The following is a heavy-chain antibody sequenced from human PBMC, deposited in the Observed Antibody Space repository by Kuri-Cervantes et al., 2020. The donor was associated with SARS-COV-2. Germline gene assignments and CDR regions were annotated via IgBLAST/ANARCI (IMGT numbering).Heavy chain of an antibody. D-gene: IGHD7-27*01. CDR3: ARAELTGIDY. CDR1: GYTFTSYY. J-gene: IGHJ4*02. Sequence: ASVKISCKASGYTFTSYYMHWVRQAPGQGLEWMGTINPSGGSTSYAQKFQGRVTMTRDTSTSTVYMELSSLRSEDTAVYYCARAELTGIDYWGQGTLVTVSS. CDR2: INPSGGST. V-gene: IGHV1-46*01.